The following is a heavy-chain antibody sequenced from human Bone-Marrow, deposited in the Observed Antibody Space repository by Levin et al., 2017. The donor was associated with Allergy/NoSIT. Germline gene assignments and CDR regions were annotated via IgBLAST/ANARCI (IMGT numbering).Heavy chain of an antibody. CDR2: INPNSGGT. V-gene: IGHV1-2*02. CDR3: ARVVGGSSGWYDPMGFDY. D-gene: IGHD6-19*01. J-gene: IGHJ4*02. CDR1: GYTFTGYY. Sequence: ASVKVSCKASGYTFTGYYMHWVRQAPGQGLEWMGWINPNSGGTNYAQKFQGRVTMTRDTSISTAYMELSRLRSDDTAVYYCARVVGGSSGWYDPMGFDYWGQGTLVTVSS.